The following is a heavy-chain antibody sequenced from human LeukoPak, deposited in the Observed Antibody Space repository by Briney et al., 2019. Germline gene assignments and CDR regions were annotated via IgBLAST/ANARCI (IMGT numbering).Heavy chain of an antibody. CDR1: GFTFSSYW. CDR2: INTDGSST. J-gene: IGHJ6*03. D-gene: IGHD2-2*01. Sequence: GGPLRLSCAASGFTFSSYWMHWVRQAPGKGLVWVSRINTDGSSTSYADSVKGRFTISRDNAKNTLYLQMNSLRAEDTAVYYCAGGYCSSTSCYGRYYYYYMDVWGKGTTVTVSS. V-gene: IGHV3-74*01. CDR3: AGGYCSSTSCYGRYYYYYMDV.